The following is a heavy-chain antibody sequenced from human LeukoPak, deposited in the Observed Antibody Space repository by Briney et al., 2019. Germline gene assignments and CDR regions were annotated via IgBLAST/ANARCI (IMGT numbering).Heavy chain of an antibody. J-gene: IGHJ6*03. D-gene: IGHD3-10*01. Sequence: ASVKVSCKTSGYTFTNYYIQWVRQAPGQGLEWMGIINPSTGSTTYAQKFQGRVTMTRNTSISTAYMELSSLRSEDTAVYYCARGVSPSVRGVISIYYYYYMDVWGKGTTVTISS. V-gene: IGHV1-46*01. CDR3: ARGVSPSVRGVISIYYYYYMDV. CDR1: GYTFTNYY. CDR2: INPSTGST.